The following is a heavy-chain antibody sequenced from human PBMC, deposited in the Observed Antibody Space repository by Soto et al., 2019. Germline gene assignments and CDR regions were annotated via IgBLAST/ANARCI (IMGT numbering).Heavy chain of an antibody. V-gene: IGHV1-18*04. Sequence: ASVKVSCKTSGYTFTTYGLSGVRQAPGQGLEWMGWISPYNGNTNYAEKLQGRVTMTTDTSTSTVYMELRSLRSDDTAVYYCARRDNGDDRFDPWGQGTLVTVSS. CDR2: ISPYNGNT. J-gene: IGHJ5*02. D-gene: IGHD4-17*01. CDR3: ARRDNGDDRFDP. CDR1: GYTFTTYG.